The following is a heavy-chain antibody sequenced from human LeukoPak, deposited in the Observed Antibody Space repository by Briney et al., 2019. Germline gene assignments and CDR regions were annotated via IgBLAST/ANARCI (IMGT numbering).Heavy chain of an antibody. D-gene: IGHD2-15*01. CDR1: GISFSNYS. V-gene: IGHV3-21*01. CDR3: ARAVYCSGGGCFWYFDL. Sequence: PGGSLRLSCAASGISFSNYSMNWVRQAPGKGLEWVSLISSSSRFIYYGDSVKGRFTISRDNAKKSLYLQMNSLRAEDTAVYYCARAVYCSGGGCFWYFDLWGRGTLVTVSS. CDR2: ISSSSRFI. J-gene: IGHJ2*01.